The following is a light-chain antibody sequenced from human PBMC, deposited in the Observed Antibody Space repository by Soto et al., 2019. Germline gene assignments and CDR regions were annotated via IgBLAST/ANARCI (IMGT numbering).Light chain of an antibody. CDR1: QSVSSN. J-gene: IGKJ4*01. CDR3: EQYPRWTLR. Sequence: EIVMTQSPATLSVSPGERATLSCRASQSVSSNLAWYQQKPGQAPRLLIYGASTRATGIPARFSGSGSGTEFILTSSSLQWEGFAVCKCEQYPRWTLRFAGGTKVDIK. CDR2: GAS. V-gene: IGKV3-15*01.